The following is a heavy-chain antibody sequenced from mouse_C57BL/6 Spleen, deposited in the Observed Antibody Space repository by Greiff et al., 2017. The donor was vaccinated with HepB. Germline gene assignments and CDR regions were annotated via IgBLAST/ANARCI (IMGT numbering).Heavy chain of an antibody. CDR2: ISYDGSN. CDR3: ARDYYYGSDYAMDY. J-gene: IGHJ4*01. Sequence: EVQLVESGPGLVKPSQSLSLTCSVTGYSITSGYYWNWIRQFPGNKLEWMGYISYDGSNNYNPSLKNRISITRDTSKNQFFLKLNSVTTEDTATYYCARDYYYGSDYAMDYWGQGTSVTVSS. CDR1: GYSITSGYY. V-gene: IGHV3-6*01. D-gene: IGHD1-1*01.